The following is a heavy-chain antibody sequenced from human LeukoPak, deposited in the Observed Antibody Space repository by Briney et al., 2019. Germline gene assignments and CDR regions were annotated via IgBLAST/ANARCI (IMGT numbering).Heavy chain of an antibody. CDR2: YYSGST. V-gene: IGHV4-59*08. CDR3: ARLPPLTEDDAFDI. J-gene: IGHJ3*02. Sequence: YYSGSTNYNPSLKSRVTISVDTPKNQFSLKLSSVTAADTAVYYCARLPPLTEDDAFDIWGQGTMVTVSS.